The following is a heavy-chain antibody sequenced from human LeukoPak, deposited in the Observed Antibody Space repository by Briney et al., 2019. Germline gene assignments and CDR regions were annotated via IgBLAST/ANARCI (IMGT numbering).Heavy chain of an antibody. Sequence: PSETLSLTCTVSGGSISSYYWSWIRQPPGKGLEWIGYIYYSGGTNYNPSLKSRVTISVDTSKNQFSLKLSSVTAADTAVYYCARSYSSSRFIMDVWGKGTTVTVSS. D-gene: IGHD6-13*01. CDR1: GGSISSYY. V-gene: IGHV4-59*12. CDR3: ARSYSSSRFIMDV. CDR2: IYYSGGT. J-gene: IGHJ6*04.